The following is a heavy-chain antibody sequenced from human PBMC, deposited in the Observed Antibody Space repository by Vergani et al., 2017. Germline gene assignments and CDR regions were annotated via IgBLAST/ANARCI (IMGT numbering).Heavy chain of an antibody. D-gene: IGHD3-16*01. CDR1: GGSMSDFY. J-gene: IGHJ6*02. Sequence: QVHLQESGPGVVKPSDTLSLTCTVSGGSMSDFYWTWIRQPAGRGLEWIGRIYPNGNGNYNESLRSRLTMSIDTSRSQFSLKLSSVTAADSAVYYCARHDSGHYDSSYYGLDVWGQGTTVTVSS. V-gene: IGHV4-4*07. CDR3: ARHDSGHYDSSYYGLDV. CDR2: IYPNGNG.